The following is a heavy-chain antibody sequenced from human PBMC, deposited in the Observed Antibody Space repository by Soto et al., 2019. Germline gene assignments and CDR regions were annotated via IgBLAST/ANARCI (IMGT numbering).Heavy chain of an antibody. D-gene: IGHD2-15*01. CDR1: GFAFSDYA. CDR2: IWYDGSNK. V-gene: IGHV3-33*01. J-gene: IGHJ6*02. Sequence: QVQLVESGGGVVQPGRSLRLSCAASGFAFSDYAMHWVRQAPGKGLEWVAVIWYDGSNKYYGDSVKGRFTISRDNSKNTVYLHMNSLRAEDTAVYYCARGLVVAALDVWGQVTTVTVSS. CDR3: ARGLVVAALDV.